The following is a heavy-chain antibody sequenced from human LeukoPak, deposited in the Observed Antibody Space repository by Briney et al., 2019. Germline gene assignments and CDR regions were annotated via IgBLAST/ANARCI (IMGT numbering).Heavy chain of an antibody. Sequence: SGGSLRLSCAASGFTFSSYAMSWVRQAPGKGLEWVSAISGSGGSTYYADSVKGRFTISRDNSKNTLYLQMNSLRAEDTAVYYCAKVIGYCSGGSCYVFDYWGQGTLVTVSS. J-gene: IGHJ4*02. V-gene: IGHV3-23*01. CDR1: GFTFSSYA. D-gene: IGHD2-15*01. CDR3: AKVIGYCSGGSCYVFDY. CDR2: ISGSGGST.